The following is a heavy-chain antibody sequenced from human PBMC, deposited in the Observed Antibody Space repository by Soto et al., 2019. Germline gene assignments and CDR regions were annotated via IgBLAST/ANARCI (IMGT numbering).Heavy chain of an antibody. CDR2: FDPEDGET. V-gene: IGHV1-24*01. J-gene: IGHJ6*02. CDR1: GYTLTELS. CDR3: ATDNARALSRYYYGSGSYSIMDV. Sequence: GASVKVSCKVSGYTLTELSMHWVRQAPGKGLEWMGGFDPEDGETIYAQKFQGRVTMTEDTSTDTAYMELSSLRSEDTAVYYCATDNARALSRYYYGSGSYSIMDVWGQGTTVTVSS. D-gene: IGHD3-10*01.